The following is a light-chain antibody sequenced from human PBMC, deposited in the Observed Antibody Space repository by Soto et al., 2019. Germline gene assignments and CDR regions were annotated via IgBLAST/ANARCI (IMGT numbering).Light chain of an antibody. J-gene: IGLJ1*01. CDR1: SSDVGGYNY. V-gene: IGLV2-8*01. Sequence: QSALTQPPSASGSPGQSVTISCSGTSSDVGGYNYVSWYQQHPGKAPKLMIYEVSKRPSGVPDRFSGSKSGNTASLTVSGLQAKDEADYYCFSYAGTAYVFGTGTKPTAL. CDR2: EVS. CDR3: FSYAGTAYV.